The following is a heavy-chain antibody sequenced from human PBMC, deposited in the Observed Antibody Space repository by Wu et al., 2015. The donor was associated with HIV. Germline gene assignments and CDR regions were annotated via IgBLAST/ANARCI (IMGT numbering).Heavy chain of an antibody. V-gene: IGHV1-69*04. J-gene: IGHJ4*02. CDR3: AREKRVLGELDTMGYLDY. Sequence: QVQLVQSGPEVKKPGSSVKVSCKASGGNFNNYAINWVRQAPGQGLQWMGRITPIFGLGHYAQKFQGRVTITADKSMSTAYMELSSLRSDDTAVYYCAREKRVLGELDTMGYLDYWGQGTLVTVS. CDR2: ITPIFGLG. CDR1: GGNFNNYA. D-gene: IGHD2-8*02.